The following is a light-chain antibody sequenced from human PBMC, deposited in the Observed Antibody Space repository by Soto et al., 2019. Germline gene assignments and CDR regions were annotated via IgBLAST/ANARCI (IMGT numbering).Light chain of an antibody. CDR1: QDINSW. CDR2: AAS. J-gene: IGKJ4*01. Sequence: DVQMTQSPSSLSASVGDRVTITCRASQDINSWLAWYQQKPGQAPKSLIYAASSLQTGVPSRFSGSESGTDFSLTISSLQPEDSATNYCQQYNVYPLPFSGGTKVEIK. V-gene: IGKV1D-16*01. CDR3: QQYNVYPLP.